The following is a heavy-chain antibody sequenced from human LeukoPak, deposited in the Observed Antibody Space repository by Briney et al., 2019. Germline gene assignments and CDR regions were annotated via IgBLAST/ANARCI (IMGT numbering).Heavy chain of an antibody. CDR2: ISYDGSNK. J-gene: IGHJ4*02. V-gene: IGHV3-30*04. CDR3: ASAGSFDY. D-gene: IGHD3-10*01. CDR1: GFTFSSYA. Sequence: GGSLRLSCAASGFTFSSYAMHWVRQAPGKGLEWVAVISYDGSNKYYADSVKGRFTISRDNSKNTLYLQMNSLRAEDTAVYYCASAGSFDYWGQGTLVTVSS.